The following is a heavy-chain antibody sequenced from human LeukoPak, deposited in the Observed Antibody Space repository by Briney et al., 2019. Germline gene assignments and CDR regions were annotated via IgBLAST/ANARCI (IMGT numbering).Heavy chain of an antibody. D-gene: IGHD3-10*01. CDR1: GFTFSSYA. CDR3: ATPSGDY. CDR2: ISYDGSNK. J-gene: IGHJ4*02. Sequence: GGSLRLSCAASGFTFSSYAMHWVRQAPGKGLERVAVISYDGSNKYYADSVKGRFTISRDNSKNTLYLQMNSLRAEDTAVYYCATPSGDYWGQGTLVTVSS. V-gene: IGHV3-30-3*01.